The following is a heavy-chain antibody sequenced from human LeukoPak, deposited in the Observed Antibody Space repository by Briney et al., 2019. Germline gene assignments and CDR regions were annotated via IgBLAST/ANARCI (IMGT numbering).Heavy chain of an antibody. Sequence: GRSLRPSCAASGFTFIAYSMRWVRQDPGKWMELVLAISGSGGSTYYADSVKGRFIISRDNSKNTLYLQMNSLRAEDTAVYYCAKDPVWSGDLTTHFDYWGQGTLVTVSS. CDR3: AKDPVWSGDLTTHFDY. V-gene: IGHV3-23*01. J-gene: IGHJ4*02. CDR1: GFTFIAYS. CDR2: ISGSGGST. D-gene: IGHD3-10*01.